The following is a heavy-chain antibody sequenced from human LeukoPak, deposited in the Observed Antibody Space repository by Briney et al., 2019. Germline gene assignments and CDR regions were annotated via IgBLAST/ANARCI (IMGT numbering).Heavy chain of an antibody. CDR1: GFTFSSYS. CDR2: ISSNSSTI. D-gene: IGHD3-9*01. J-gene: IGHJ4*02. V-gene: IGHV3-48*02. Sequence: GGSLRLSCAASGFTFSSYSMNWVRQAPGKGLEWVSYISSNSSTIYYADSVKGRFTISRDNAKNSLYLQMNSLRDEDTAVYYCARSIGYYDILTGYYHFDYWGQGTLVTVSS. CDR3: ARSIGYYDILTGYYHFDY.